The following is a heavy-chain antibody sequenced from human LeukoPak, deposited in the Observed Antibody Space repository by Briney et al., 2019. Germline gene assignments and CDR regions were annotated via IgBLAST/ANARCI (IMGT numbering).Heavy chain of an antibody. CDR2: IKQEESEK. V-gene: IGHV3-7*01. CDR3: ARGAQTRKGMDV. J-gene: IGHJ6*02. CDR1: GLTFSSYW. Sequence: PGGSLILSCAATGLTFSSYWMTWVRQAPGEGLVWVANIKQEESEKHYVHSVKGRFTISRDDAKNSLSLQMNSLRAEDMAVYYCARGAQTRKGMDVWGQGTTVTVSS.